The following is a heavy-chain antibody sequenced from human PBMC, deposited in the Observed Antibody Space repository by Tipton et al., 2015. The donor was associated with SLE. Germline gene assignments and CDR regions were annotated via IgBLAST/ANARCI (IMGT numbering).Heavy chain of an antibody. Sequence: TLSLTCVVSGASVSDYQWWSWVRQPPGKGLEWIGEINHSGSTNYNPSLKSRVTISVDTSKNQFSLKLSSVTAADTAVYYCAGVSRDAFEIWGQGTMVTVSS. V-gene: IGHV4-4*02. J-gene: IGHJ3*02. CDR1: GASVSDYQW. CDR2: INHSGST. D-gene: IGHD5/OR15-5a*01. CDR3: AGVSRDAFEI.